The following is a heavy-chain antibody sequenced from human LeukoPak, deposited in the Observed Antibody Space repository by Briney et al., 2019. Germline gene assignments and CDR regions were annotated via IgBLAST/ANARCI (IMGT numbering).Heavy chain of an antibody. CDR1: GFTFSSYG. V-gene: IGHV3-30*18. D-gene: IGHD3-10*01. CDR3: AKGNGGAY. CDR2: ISYDGSNK. Sequence: GGSLRLSCAASGFTFSSYGMHWVRQAPGKGLEWVAVISYDGSNKYYADSVKGRFTISRDNSKNTLYLQMNSLRAEDTAVYYCAKGNGGAYWGQGTLVTVSS. J-gene: IGHJ4*02.